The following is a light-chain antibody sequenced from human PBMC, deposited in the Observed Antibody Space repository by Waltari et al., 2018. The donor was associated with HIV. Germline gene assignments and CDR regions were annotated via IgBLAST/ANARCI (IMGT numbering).Light chain of an antibody. J-gene: IGKJ4*01. CDR1: QSVLYSSNNKKY. Sequence: DIVMTQSPDSLAVSLGERAPINCKSSQSVLYSSNNKKYLAWYQQKPGQPPKLLIYWASTRESGVPDRVSGSGSGTDFTLTISSLQAEDVAVYYCQQYYTTPLTFGGGTKVEIK. V-gene: IGKV4-1*01. CDR3: QQYYTTPLT. CDR2: WAS.